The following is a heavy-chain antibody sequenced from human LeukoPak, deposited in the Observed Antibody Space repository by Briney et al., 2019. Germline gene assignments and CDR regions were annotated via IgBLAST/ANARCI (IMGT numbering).Heavy chain of an antibody. Sequence: SVKVSCTASGGTFSSYAISWVRQAPGQGLEWMGGIIPIFGTANYAQKFQGRVTITTDESTSTAYMELSSLRSEDAAVYYCARDYAMGPAAISWFDPWGQGTLVTVSS. D-gene: IGHD2-2*02. J-gene: IGHJ5*02. CDR1: GGTFSSYA. V-gene: IGHV1-69*05. CDR2: IIPIFGTA. CDR3: ARDYAMGPAAISWFDP.